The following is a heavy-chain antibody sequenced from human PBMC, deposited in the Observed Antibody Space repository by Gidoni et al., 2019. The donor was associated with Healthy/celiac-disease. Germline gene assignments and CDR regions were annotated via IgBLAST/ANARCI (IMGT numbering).Heavy chain of an antibody. V-gene: IGHV1-18*01. CDR3: ARNADFWSGYYKAGGDY. Sequence: QVQLVQSGAEVKKPGASVEVSCKASGYTFTSYGISWVRQAPGQGLEWMGCNSAYNGNTNYAQKLQGRVTMTTDTSTSTAYMELRRLRSDDTAVYYCARNADFWSGYYKAGGDYWGQGTLVTVSS. CDR2: NSAYNGNT. D-gene: IGHD3-3*01. J-gene: IGHJ4*02. CDR1: GYTFTSYG.